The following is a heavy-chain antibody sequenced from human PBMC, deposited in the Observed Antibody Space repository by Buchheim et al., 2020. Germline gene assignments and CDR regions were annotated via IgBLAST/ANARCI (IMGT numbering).Heavy chain of an antibody. D-gene: IGHD1-26*01. Sequence: EVCLVESGGGLVQPGGSLRLSCAASGFTFSSYWMHWVRQAPGKGPVWVSRINSDGSSTSYGDSVHGRFTLSRDNARNTLFLEMNSLRDEDTAFYYCARGPSETYYGLYYWGQG. CDR3: ARGPSETYYGLYY. V-gene: IGHV3-74*01. CDR1: GFTFSSYW. J-gene: IGHJ4*02. CDR2: INSDGSST.